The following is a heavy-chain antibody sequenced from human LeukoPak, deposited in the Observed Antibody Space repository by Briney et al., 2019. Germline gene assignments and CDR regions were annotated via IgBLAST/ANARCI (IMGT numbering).Heavy chain of an antibody. V-gene: IGHV1-2*02. CDR1: GYTFTGYY. D-gene: IGHD3-22*01. CDR2: INPNSGGT. J-gene: IGHJ4*02. Sequence: ASVKVSCKASGYTFTGYYMHWVRQAPGQGLEWMGWINPNSGGTNYAQKFQGRVTMTRDTSISTAYMELSRLRSDDTAVYYCASTRDDSSGYHTEYIDYWGQGTLVTVSS. CDR3: ASTRDDSSGYHTEYIDY.